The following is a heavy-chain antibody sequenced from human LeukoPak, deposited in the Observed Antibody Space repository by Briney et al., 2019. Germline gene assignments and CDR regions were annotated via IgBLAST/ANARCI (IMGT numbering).Heavy chain of an antibody. Sequence: PGGSLRLSCAASGFTFSSYSMNWVRQAPGKGLEWVSSISSSSSYIYYADSVKGRFTISRDNAKNSLYLQMKSLRAEDTAVYYCAREFQLGIHYYYYGMDVWGQGTTVTVSS. CDR3: AREFQLGIHYYYYGMDV. V-gene: IGHV3-21*01. J-gene: IGHJ6*02. D-gene: IGHD7-27*01. CDR2: ISSSSSYI. CDR1: GFTFSSYS.